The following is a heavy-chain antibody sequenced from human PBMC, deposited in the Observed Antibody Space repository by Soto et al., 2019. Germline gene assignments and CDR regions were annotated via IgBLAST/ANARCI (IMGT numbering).Heavy chain of an antibody. CDR1: GFTFSNYW. V-gene: IGHV3-7*05. CDR2: MNVDGSEK. Sequence: EVHLVESGGGLVQPGGSLRLSCAASGFTFSNYWMAWVRQAPGKGLEWVANMNVDGSEKYYVDSVKGRFTISRDNAKNSLYLQMSSLRAEDTAVYYCERDVNGGYFDLWGRGTLVTVSS. J-gene: IGHJ2*01. CDR3: ERDVNGGYFDL.